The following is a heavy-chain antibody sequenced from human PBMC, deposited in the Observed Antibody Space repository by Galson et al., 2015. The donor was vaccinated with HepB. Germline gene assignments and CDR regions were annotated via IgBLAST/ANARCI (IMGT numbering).Heavy chain of an antibody. V-gene: IGHV1-2*06. CDR3: ARDSDMDV. CDR2: INPDGGAT. Sequence: SVKVSCKASGFTFTGYYLHWVRQVPGQRLEWMGRINPDGGATDSAQRFQDRVTLTSDTSINTAYMELRSLRPDDTAVYFCARDSDMDVWGTGTTVIVSS. CDR1: GFTFTGYY. J-gene: IGHJ6*03.